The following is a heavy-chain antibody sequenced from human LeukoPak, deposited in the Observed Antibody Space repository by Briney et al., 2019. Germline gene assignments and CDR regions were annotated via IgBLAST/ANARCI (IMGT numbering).Heavy chain of an antibody. CDR1: GGSFSGYY. CDR3: ARGRTVTIGY. V-gene: IGHV4-34*01. CDR2: INHSGST. J-gene: IGHJ4*02. D-gene: IGHD4-17*01. Sequence: SETLSLTCAVYGGSFSGYYWSWIRQPPGRGLEWIGEINHSGSTNYNPSLKSRVTISVDTSKNQFSLKLSSVTAADTAVYYCARGRTVTIGYWGQGTLVTVSS.